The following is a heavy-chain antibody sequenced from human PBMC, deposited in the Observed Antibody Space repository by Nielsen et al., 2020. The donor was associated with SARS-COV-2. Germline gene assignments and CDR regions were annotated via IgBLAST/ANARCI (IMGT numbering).Heavy chain of an antibody. D-gene: IGHD1-14*01. Sequence: SETLSLTCGVSGGSLDNFYWSWIRQSPGKGLEWLGEINHGGSTIYNPSIKSRISISTDASKNQFSLRLTSVTAADTAIYFCARGRGFVVEPPTLASALEIWGQGTTVTVSS. J-gene: IGHJ3*02. CDR1: GGSLDNFY. CDR3: ARGRGFVVEPPTLASALEI. V-gene: IGHV4-34*01. CDR2: INHGGST.